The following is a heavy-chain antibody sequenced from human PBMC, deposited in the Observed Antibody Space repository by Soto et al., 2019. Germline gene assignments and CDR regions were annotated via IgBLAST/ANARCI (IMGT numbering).Heavy chain of an antibody. CDR3: AKGFPIVVVIEPFDY. V-gene: IGHV3-23*01. CDR1: GFTFSSYA. D-gene: IGHD3-22*01. Sequence: GGSLRLSCAASGFTFSSYAMSWVRQAPGKGLEWVSAISGSGGSTYYADSVKGRFTISRDNSKNTLYLQMNSLRAEDTAVYYYAKGFPIVVVIEPFDYWGQGTLVTVSS. CDR2: ISGSGGST. J-gene: IGHJ4*02.